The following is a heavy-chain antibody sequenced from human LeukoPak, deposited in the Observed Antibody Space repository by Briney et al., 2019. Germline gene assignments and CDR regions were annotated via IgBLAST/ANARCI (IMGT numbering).Heavy chain of an antibody. CDR2: VSHSGNT. CDR1: GDSITSSDHY. J-gene: IGHJ2*01. CDR3: ARHLYYSASAFWYIDL. D-gene: IGHD3-10*01. V-gene: IGHV4-39*01. Sequence: SETLSLTCTLSGDSITSSDHYWVWIRQSPGKGLEWIGSVSHSGNTYYKSSLRSRVNISLDTSKNEFSLILTSVTAADTAEYYCARHLYYSASAFWYIDLWGRGTLVIVS.